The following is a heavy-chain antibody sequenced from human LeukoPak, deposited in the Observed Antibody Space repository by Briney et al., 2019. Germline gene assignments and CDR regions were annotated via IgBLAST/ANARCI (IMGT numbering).Heavy chain of an antibody. CDR1: GGSISSYY. CDR3: ARDQGSGWGSYYYYYMDV. J-gene: IGHJ6*03. V-gene: IGHV4-59*01. Sequence: SETLSLTCTVSGGSISSYYWSWIRQPPGKGLEWIGYIYYSGSTNYNPSLKSRVTISVDTSKNQFSLKLSSVTAADTAVYYCARDQGSGWGSYYYYYMDVWGKGTTVTVSS. CDR2: IYYSGST. D-gene: IGHD6-19*01.